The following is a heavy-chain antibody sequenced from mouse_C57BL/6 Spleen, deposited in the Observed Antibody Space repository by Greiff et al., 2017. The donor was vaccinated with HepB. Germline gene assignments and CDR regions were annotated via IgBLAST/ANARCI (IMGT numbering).Heavy chain of an antibody. D-gene: IGHD1-1*01. J-gene: IGHJ2*01. V-gene: IGHV1-82*01. CDR2: IYPGDGDT. CDR3: ARENYYGSSFDY. CDR1: GYAFSSSW. Sequence: VQGVESGPELVKPGASVKISCKASGYAFSSSWMNWVKQRPGKGLEWIGRIYPGDGDTNYNGKFKGKATLTADKSSSTAYMQLSSLTSEDSAVYFCARENYYGSSFDYWGQGTTLTVSS.